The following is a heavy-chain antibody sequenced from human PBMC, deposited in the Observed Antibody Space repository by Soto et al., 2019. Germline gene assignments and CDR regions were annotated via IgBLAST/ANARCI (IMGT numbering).Heavy chain of an antibody. Sequence: EVQMLESGGGLVQPAGSLRLSCAASGFTFSSHAMSWVRQAPGKGLAWVSAISYSGSTTYYAKSVKGRFTVSRDNSNNTLYLQMNSLRVEDTAIYDCTKRFSLFVEVKLSTDFDYWGQGTLVTVS. CDR2: ISYSGSTT. J-gene: IGHJ4*02. CDR3: TKRFSLFVEVKLSTDFDY. CDR1: GFTFSSHA. V-gene: IGHV3-23*01. D-gene: IGHD3-3*01.